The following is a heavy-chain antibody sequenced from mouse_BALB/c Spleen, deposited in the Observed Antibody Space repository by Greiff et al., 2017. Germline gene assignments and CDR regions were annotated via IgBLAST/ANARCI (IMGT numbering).Heavy chain of an antibody. V-gene: IGHV1S56*01. Sequence: QVHVKQSGPELVKPGASVRISCKASGYTFTSYYIHWVKQRPGQGLEWIGWIYPGNVNTKYNEKFKGKATLTADKSSSTAYMQLSSLTSEDSAVYFCARRLRQAWFAYWGQGTLVTVSA. CDR2: IYPGNVNT. D-gene: IGHD1-2*01. J-gene: IGHJ3*01. CDR3: ARRLRQAWFAY. CDR1: GYTFTSYY.